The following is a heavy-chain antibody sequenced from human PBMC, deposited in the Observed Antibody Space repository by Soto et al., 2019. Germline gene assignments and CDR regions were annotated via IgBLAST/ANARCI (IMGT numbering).Heavy chain of an antibody. CDR1: GYTFTGYY. D-gene: IGHD2-15*01. J-gene: IGHJ5*02. Sequence: ASVKVSCKASGYTFTGYYMHWVRQAPGQGLEWMGWINPNSGGTNYAQKFQGWVTMTRDTSISTAYMELSRLRSDDTAVYYCARGGHCSGGSCSGGNWFDPWGQGTLVTVSS. CDR3: ARGGHCSGGSCSGGNWFDP. CDR2: INPNSGGT. V-gene: IGHV1-2*04.